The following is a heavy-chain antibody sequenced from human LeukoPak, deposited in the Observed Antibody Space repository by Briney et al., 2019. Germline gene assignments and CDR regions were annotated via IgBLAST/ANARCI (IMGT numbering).Heavy chain of an antibody. CDR3: TTTPSVGFDWSDY. J-gene: IGHJ4*02. V-gene: IGHV3-15*01. D-gene: IGHD3-9*01. Sequence: GGSLRLSCVASGFTFSNAWMSWVRQAPGKGLEWVGRVKSKTDGGTTDYAAPVKGRFTISRDDSKNTLYQQMNSLKTEDTAVYYCTTTPSVGFDWSDYWGQGTLVTVSS. CDR2: VKSKTDGGTT. CDR1: GFTFSNAW.